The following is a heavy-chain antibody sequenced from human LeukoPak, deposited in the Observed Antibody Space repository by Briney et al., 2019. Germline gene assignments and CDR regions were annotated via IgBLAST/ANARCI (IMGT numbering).Heavy chain of an antibody. CDR2: IYYSGST. CDR1: GASISSHY. D-gene: IGHD3-22*01. CDR3: ARSDYYYDSSGPN. Sequence: SETLSLTCTVSGASISSHYWNWIRQPPGKGLEWIGYIYYSGSTYYNPSLKSRVTISVDTSKNQFSLKPSSVTAAGTAVYYCARSDYYYDSSGPNWGQGTLVTVSS. J-gene: IGHJ4*02. V-gene: IGHV4-30-4*08.